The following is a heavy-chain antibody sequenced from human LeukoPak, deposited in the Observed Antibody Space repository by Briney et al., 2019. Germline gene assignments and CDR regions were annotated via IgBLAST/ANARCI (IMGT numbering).Heavy chain of an antibody. Sequence: GGSLRLSCAASGFTFSTYGMHWVRQAPGKGLEWVAVVSYDGSNKYHADSVKGRFTISRDNSKNTLNLQMNSLRAEDTAVYYCAKPVDRYSSSWPYFDYWGQGTLVTVSS. CDR2: VSYDGSNK. V-gene: IGHV3-30*18. J-gene: IGHJ4*02. CDR3: AKPVDRYSSSWPYFDY. CDR1: GFTFSTYG. D-gene: IGHD6-13*01.